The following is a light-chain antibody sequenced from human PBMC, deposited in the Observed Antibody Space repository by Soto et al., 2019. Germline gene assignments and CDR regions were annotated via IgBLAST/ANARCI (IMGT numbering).Light chain of an antibody. V-gene: IGLV2-23*01. CDR1: SRDVGSYNL. CDR2: EGT. CDR3: CSYAGSSTYV. J-gene: IGLJ1*01. Sequence: QSALTQPASVSGSPGQSIAISCTGTSRDVGSYNLVSWDQQHPGKAPKVMIYEGTKRPSGVSDRFSGSKSGNTASLTISGLQADDEADYYCCSYAGSSTYVFGPGTKLTVL.